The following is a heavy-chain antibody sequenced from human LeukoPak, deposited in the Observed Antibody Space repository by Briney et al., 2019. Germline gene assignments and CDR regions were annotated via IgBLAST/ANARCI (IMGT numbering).Heavy chain of an antibody. CDR1: GYTFTGYY. CDR3: ARGGVGLAVAGLFDY. V-gene: IGHV1-2*06. J-gene: IGHJ4*02. Sequence: ASVKVSCKASGYTFTGYYMHWVRQAPGQGLEWMGRISPNSGGTNYAQKFQGRVTMTRDTSISTAYMELSRLRSDDTAVYYCARGGVGLAVAGLFDYWGQGTLVTVSS. CDR2: ISPNSGGT. D-gene: IGHD6-19*01.